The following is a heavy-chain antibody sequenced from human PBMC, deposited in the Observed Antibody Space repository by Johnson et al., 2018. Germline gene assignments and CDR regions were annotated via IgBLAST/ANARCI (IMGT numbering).Heavy chain of an antibody. V-gene: IGHV3-30*03. CDR3: ARGMAVGAFFAFAI. D-gene: IGHD1-26*01. CDR2: VSFDGSDK. CDR1: GFTFMNYG. Sequence: QVQLQESGGAVVQPGRSLRLSCAVSGFTFMNYGMHWVRQTPGQGLEWVAAVSFDGSDKYYTDSVKGRFTFSRDNAKNTLYLQMNSLRAEDTAVYYCARGMAVGAFFAFAIWGQGTMVTVSS. J-gene: IGHJ3*02.